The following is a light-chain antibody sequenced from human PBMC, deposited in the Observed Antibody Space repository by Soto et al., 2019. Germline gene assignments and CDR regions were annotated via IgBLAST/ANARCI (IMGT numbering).Light chain of an antibody. CDR3: QQSYSTLRT. CDR2: AAS. V-gene: IGKV1-39*01. Sequence: DVQMSQSPSSLSASVGDGVTITCRASQRISTYLHWFQQKLGKAPKLLIYAASNLQSGVPSRFSGSGSGTDFALTISSLQPEDFATYYCQQSYSTLRTFGQGTKVEIK. J-gene: IGKJ1*01. CDR1: QRISTY.